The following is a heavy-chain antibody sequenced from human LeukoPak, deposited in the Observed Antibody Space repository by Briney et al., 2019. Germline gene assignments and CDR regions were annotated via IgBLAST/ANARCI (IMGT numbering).Heavy chain of an antibody. CDR2: INPSGGST. Sequence: ASVKVSCKASGYTFTSYYMHWVRQAPGQGLEWMGIINPSGGSTSYAQKFQGRVTMTRDTSTSTVYMELSSLRSEDTAVYYCARDRGTTGTTGVYFGYWGQGTLVTVSS. CDR3: ARDRGTTGTTGVYFGY. J-gene: IGHJ4*02. CDR1: GYTFTSYY. D-gene: IGHD1-1*01. V-gene: IGHV1-46*01.